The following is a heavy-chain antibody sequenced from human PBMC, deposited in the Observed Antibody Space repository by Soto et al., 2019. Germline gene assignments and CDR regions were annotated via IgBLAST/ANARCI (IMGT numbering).Heavy chain of an antibody. D-gene: IGHD3-22*01. CDR3: ARGYYDSSGYLYYYYYYGMDV. CDR1: GGSISSYY. Sequence: SETLSLTCTVSGGSISSYYWSWIRQPPGKGLEWIGYIYYSGSTNYNPSLKSRVTISVDTSKNQFSLKLSSVTAADTAVYYCARGYYDSSGYLYYYYYYGMDVWGQGSTVTVSS. CDR2: IYYSGST. V-gene: IGHV4-59*01. J-gene: IGHJ6*02.